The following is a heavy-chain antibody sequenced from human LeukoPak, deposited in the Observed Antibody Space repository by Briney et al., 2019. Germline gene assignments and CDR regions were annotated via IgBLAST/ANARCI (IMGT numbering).Heavy chain of an antibody. CDR3: ARHDRSDCSGGSCYSGWFDP. CDR1: GGSISSSSYY. CDR2: IYYSGST. Sequence: PSETLSLTCTVSGGSISSSSYYWGWIRQPPGKGLEWIGSIYYSGSTYYNPSLKSRVTISVDTSKNQFSLKLSSVTAADTAVYYCARHDRSDCSGGSCYSGWFDPWGQGTLVTVSS. D-gene: IGHD2-15*01. J-gene: IGHJ5*02. V-gene: IGHV4-39*01.